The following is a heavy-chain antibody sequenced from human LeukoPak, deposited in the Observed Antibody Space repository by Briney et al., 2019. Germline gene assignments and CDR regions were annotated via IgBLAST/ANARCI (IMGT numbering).Heavy chain of an antibody. J-gene: IGHJ4*02. CDR2: IYPGDSDA. D-gene: IGHD1-7*01. CDR3: ATPTLGTIGEYLFYY. CDR1: GYSFTTYW. Sequence: GESLNLYCQGSGYSFTTYWIGWVRQLPGKGLEWMGIIYPGDSDARYSPSFQGRVTISADKSISTAYLQWSTLKASDTAVYYCATPTLGTIGEYLFYYWGQGTLVTVSS. V-gene: IGHV5-51*01.